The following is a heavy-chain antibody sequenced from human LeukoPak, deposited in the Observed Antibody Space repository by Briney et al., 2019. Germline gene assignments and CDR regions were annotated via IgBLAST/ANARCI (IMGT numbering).Heavy chain of an antibody. CDR1: GFTFSGYG. CDR2: IRSDGSNR. CDR3: AKDSTGYWFES. J-gene: IGHJ5*01. V-gene: IGHV3-30*02. D-gene: IGHD1-14*01. Sequence: GGSLRLSCAASGFTFSGYGMYWVRQAPGKGLEWVGFIRSDGSNRHYVDSVKGRFTISRDNSKNTLYLQMNSLRVEDTAVYYCAKDSTGYWFESWGHGTLVTLSA.